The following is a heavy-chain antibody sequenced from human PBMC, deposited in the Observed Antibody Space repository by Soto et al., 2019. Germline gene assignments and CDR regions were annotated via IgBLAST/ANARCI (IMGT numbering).Heavy chain of an antibody. D-gene: IGHD6-19*01. CDR2: IYYSGST. Sequence: SETLSLTCTVSGGSISSSSYYWGWIRQPPGKGLEWIGSIYYSGSTYYNPSLKSRVTISVDTSKNQFSLKLSSVTAADTAVYYCARTVAGTARDYYFDYWGQGTLVTVSS. J-gene: IGHJ4*02. V-gene: IGHV4-39*01. CDR1: GGSISSSSYY. CDR3: ARTVAGTARDYYFDY.